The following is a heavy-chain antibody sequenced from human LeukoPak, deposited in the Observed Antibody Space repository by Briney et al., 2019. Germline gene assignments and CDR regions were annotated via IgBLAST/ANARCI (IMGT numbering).Heavy chain of an antibody. V-gene: IGHV1-2*02. CDR3: ARSYFDVLTNYYMWLAP. CDR2: INLNSGDT. D-gene: IGHD3-9*01. CDR1: GYTFTDYY. Sequence: PGRSLRLSCAASGYTFTDYYIHWVRQAPGQGLEWVGWINLNSGDTYYAQNFQDRVTMTGDTSISTAYLELSSLRSDDTAVFYCARSYFDVLTNYYMWLAPWGQGTLVTVSS. J-gene: IGHJ5*02.